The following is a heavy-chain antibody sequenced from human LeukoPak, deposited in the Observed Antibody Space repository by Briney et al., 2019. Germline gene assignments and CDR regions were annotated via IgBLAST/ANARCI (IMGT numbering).Heavy chain of an antibody. CDR2: IHHSGTT. D-gene: IGHD2-15*01. CDR1: GSSISSSNW. V-gene: IGHV4-4*02. CDR3: ARSYCSGGSCSAFDP. Sequence: PSETLSLTCAVSGSSISSSNWWSWVRQPPGKGLEWIGEIHHSGTTNYNPSLKSRVTISLDKSKNQFSLKLTSVTAADTAVYYCARSYCSGGSCSAFDPWGQGTLVTVSS. J-gene: IGHJ5*02.